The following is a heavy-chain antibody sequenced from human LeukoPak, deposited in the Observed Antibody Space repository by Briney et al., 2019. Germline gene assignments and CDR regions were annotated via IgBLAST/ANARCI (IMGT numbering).Heavy chain of an antibody. CDR2: ISYTGA. V-gene: IGHV4-59*08. Sequence: PSETLSLTCTVSGVSFNGFYWNWIRQTPGKRLEWLGFISYTGATYNPSLQSRVTISMDPSKNQFSLRLTSVTAADTAVYFCGSLPPNPGYGYKDEYWGQGALVTVSS. CDR3: GSLPPNPGYGYKDEY. CDR1: GVSFNGFY. J-gene: IGHJ4*02. D-gene: IGHD5-18*01.